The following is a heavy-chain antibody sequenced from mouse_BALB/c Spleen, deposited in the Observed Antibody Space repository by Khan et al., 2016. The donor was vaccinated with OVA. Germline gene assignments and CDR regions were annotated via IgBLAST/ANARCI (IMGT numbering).Heavy chain of an antibody. J-gene: IGHJ2*01. CDR1: GYIFTKFW. Sequence: QVQLQQSGAELARPGASVKLSCKASGYIFTKFWMQWVKQRPGQGLEWIGAIYPGNGATRYTQRFKGKATLTADESSSTAYMQLSSLASEDSAVYYCVRSWDSYYFDYWGQGTTLTVSS. V-gene: IGHV1-87*01. D-gene: IGHD4-1*01. CDR2: IYPGNGAT. CDR3: VRSWDSYYFDY.